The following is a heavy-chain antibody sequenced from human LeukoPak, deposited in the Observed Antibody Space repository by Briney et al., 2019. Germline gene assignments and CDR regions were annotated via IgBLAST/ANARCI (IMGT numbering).Heavy chain of an antibody. CDR1: GGSFSGYY. CDR3: ARGDSSVGLNY. D-gene: IGHD1-26*01. V-gene: IGHV4-34*01. Sequence: SESLSLTCAVYGGSFSGYYWSWIRQPPGKGLEWIGEINHSGSTNYNPYLKSRVTISVDTSKNQFSLKLSSVTAADTAVYYCARGDSSVGLNYWGQGTVDTVSS. CDR2: INHSGST. J-gene: IGHJ4*02.